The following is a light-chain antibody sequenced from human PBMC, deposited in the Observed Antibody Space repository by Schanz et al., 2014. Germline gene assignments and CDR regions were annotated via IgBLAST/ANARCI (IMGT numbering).Light chain of an antibody. Sequence: QAVVTQEPSLTVSPGGTVTLTCVSTGTVSGGHYPFWFQQQPGQAPRTLIYDTTMRTSWTPARFSGSLLGGKPALTLSGAQPEDEADYYCLLSYGGARVFGGGTKLTVL. J-gene: IGLJ2*01. CDR2: DTT. V-gene: IGLV7-46*01. CDR3: LLSYGGARV. CDR1: GTVSGGHY.